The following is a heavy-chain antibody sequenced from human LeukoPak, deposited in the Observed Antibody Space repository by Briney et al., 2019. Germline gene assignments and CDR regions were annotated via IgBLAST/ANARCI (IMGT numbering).Heavy chain of an antibody. CDR1: GFTFTNAW. D-gene: IGHD5-12*01. CDR3: AKGSDIVATDCDY. CDR2: ISGSGGST. V-gene: IGHV3-23*01. J-gene: IGHJ4*02. Sequence: GGSLRLSCAASGFTFTNAWMSWVRQAPGKGLEWVSAISGSGGSTYYADSVKGRFTISRDNSKNTLYLQMNSLRAEDTAVYYCAKGSDIVATDCDYWGQGTLVTVSS.